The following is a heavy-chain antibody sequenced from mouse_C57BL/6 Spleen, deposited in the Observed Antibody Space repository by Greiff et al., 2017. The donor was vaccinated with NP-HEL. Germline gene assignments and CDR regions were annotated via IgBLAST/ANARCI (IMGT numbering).Heavy chain of an antibody. CDR3: AREYDYDEAWFAY. CDR2: IYPGSGST. D-gene: IGHD2-4*01. V-gene: IGHV1-55*01. CDR1: GYTFTSYW. J-gene: IGHJ3*01. Sequence: QVQLQQPGAELVKPGASVKMSCKASGYTFTSYWITWVKQRPGQGLEWIGDIYPGSGSTNYNEKFKSKATLTVDTSSSTAYMQLSSLTSEDSAVYYGAREYDYDEAWFAYWGQGTLVTVSA.